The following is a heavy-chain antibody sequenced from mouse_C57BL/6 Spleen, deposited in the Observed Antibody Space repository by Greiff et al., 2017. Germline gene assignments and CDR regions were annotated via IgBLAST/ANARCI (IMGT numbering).Heavy chain of an antibody. CDR3: ARLTGREYYGC. Sequence: EVMLVESGGGLVKPGGSLKLSCAASGFTFSSYTMSWVRQTPEKRLEWVATISGSGGNTYYPDSVKGRFPISRDNAKNTLYLQMSSLRSEDTALYYGARLTGREYYGCWGQSTTLAVSS. D-gene: IGHD4-1*01. CDR1: GFTFSSYT. J-gene: IGHJ2*01. V-gene: IGHV5-9*01. CDR2: ISGSGGNT.